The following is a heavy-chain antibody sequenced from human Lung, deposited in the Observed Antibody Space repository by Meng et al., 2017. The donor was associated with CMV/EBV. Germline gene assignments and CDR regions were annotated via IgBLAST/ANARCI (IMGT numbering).Heavy chain of an antibody. V-gene: IGHV3-30*02. CDR1: GFTFSSYG. D-gene: IGHD5-12*01. CDR3: AKDRVYSSRYSGMDV. Sequence: GGPLRLXCVASGFTFSSYGMHWVGQAPGKGPEWVAYIRYDGSNEYYVDSVKGRFTISRDNSKNTLYLQMSSLRAEDTAVYYCAKDRVYSSRYSGMDVWGQGXTVTVSS. J-gene: IGHJ6*02. CDR2: IRYDGSNE.